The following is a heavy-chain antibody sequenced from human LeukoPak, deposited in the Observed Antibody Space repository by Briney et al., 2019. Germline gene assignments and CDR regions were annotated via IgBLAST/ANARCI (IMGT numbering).Heavy chain of an antibody. Sequence: SETLSLTCTVSGDSIGSSNYYWDWIRLPPGKGLEWIGSIYYSGTTFYNPSLKSRVTMSVDTSKNQFSLKLSSVTAADTAVYYCARGSTYYGDYEPWGQGTLVTVSS. V-gene: IGHV4-39*01. CDR1: GDSIGSSNYY. CDR2: IYYSGTT. CDR3: ARGSTYYGDYEP. J-gene: IGHJ5*02. D-gene: IGHD4-17*01.